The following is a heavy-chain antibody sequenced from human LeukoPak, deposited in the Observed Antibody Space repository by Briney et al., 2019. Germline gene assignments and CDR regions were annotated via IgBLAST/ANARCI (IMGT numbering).Heavy chain of an antibody. D-gene: IGHD3-3*01. CDR1: GYTFTGYY. V-gene: IGHV1-2*06. CDR2: INTISGGT. Sequence: ASVKVSCKASGYTFTGYYLYWVRQAPGQRLGRMGLINTISGGTNYAQKLQSRVTMTRDTSISTAYMELSRLRSDDTAVYYCLRFLEWLLEDWGQGTLVTVSS. CDR3: LRFLEWLLED. J-gene: IGHJ4*02.